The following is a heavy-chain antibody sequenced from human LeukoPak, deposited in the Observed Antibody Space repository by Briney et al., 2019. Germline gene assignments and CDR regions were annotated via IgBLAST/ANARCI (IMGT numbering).Heavy chain of an antibody. CDR2: IRSTGST. CDR3: AGRGRNFDY. Sequence: PSETLSLTCTVSDGSINDFYWSWIRQPAGKGLEWIGRIRSTGSTNYNPSLKSRVTMSVDTSKNQFSLKLSSVTAADTAVYYCAGRGRNFDYWGQGTLVTVSS. J-gene: IGHJ4*02. V-gene: IGHV4-4*07. D-gene: IGHD1-14*01. CDR1: DGSINDFY.